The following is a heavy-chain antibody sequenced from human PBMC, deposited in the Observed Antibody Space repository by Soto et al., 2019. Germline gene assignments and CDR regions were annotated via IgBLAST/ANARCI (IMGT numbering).Heavy chain of an antibody. CDR1: GFSFSSYG. D-gene: IGHD6-6*01. V-gene: IGHV3-30*18. CDR3: AKDRRQLSALDM. J-gene: IGHJ3*02. Sequence: GGSLRLSCAASGFSFSSYGMHWVRQAPGRGLEWVTVISNDGNRKYYGESVKGRFSVSRDNDKDTLYLQMNGLRPEDTGVYYCAKDRRQLSALDMWGQGTTVTVSS. CDR2: ISNDGNRK.